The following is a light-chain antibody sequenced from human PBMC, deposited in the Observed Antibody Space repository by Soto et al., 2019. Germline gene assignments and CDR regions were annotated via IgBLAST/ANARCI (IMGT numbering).Light chain of an antibody. CDR2: WAS. CDR3: QQSYSTPLT. CDR1: QSVLYSSNNKNY. V-gene: IGKV4-1*01. Sequence: DIVMTQSPDSLAVSLGERATINCKSSQSVLYSSNNKNYLACYQQKPGQPPKLLLYWASTRESGVPDRFSGSGSGTDFTLTISSLQAEDVAVYYCQQSYSTPLTFGGGTKVEIK. J-gene: IGKJ4*01.